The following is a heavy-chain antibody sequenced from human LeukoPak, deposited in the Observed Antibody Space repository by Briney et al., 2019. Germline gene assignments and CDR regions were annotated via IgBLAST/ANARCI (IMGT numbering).Heavy chain of an antibody. V-gene: IGHV3-23*01. CDR3: ADFGSGSYCFDY. J-gene: IGHJ4*02. D-gene: IGHD3-10*01. CDR1: GFTFNNYA. Sequence: GGSLRLSCTAAGFTFNNYAMSWVRQAPGKGLEWVSHISDSGGKTYYADSVKGRFTISRDNSKNTLYPQMDSLRAEDTAIYYCADFGSGSYCFDYWGQGTLVTVSS. CDR2: ISDSGGKT.